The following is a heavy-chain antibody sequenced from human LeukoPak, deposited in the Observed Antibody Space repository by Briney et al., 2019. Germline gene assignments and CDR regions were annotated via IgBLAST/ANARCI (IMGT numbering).Heavy chain of an antibody. CDR3: ARGPMRGWFDP. CDR1: GGAFSGYY. V-gene: IGHV4-34*01. Sequence: TSETLSLTCAVYGGAFSGYYWSWIRQPPGRGLEWIGEINHSGSTNYNPSLKSRVTISVGTSKNQFSLELSSVTAADTAVYYCARGPMRGWFDPWRQGTLVTVSS. CDR2: INHSGST. D-gene: IGHD3-22*01. J-gene: IGHJ5*02.